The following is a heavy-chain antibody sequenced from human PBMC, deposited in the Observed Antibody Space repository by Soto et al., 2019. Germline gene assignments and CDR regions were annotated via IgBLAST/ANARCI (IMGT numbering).Heavy chain of an antibody. CDR1: GYTFTSYA. CDR3: ARAMVDISTDYSLDWFDP. Sequence: ASVKVSCKASGYTFTSYAMHWVRQAPGQRLEWMGWINAGNGNTKYSQKFQGRVTITRDTSASTAYMELSSLRSEDTAVYYCARAMVDISTDYSLDWFDPWGQGTLVTVST. J-gene: IGHJ5*02. V-gene: IGHV1-3*01. D-gene: IGHD3-9*01. CDR2: INAGNGNT.